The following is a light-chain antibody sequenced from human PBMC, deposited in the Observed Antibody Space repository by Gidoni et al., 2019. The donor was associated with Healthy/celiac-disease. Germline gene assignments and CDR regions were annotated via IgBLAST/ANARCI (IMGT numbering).Light chain of an antibody. CDR1: SSDVGSYTL. CDR3: CSYAGSSAWV. V-gene: IGLV2-23*02. J-gene: IGLJ3*02. Sequence: QSALTQPASVSGSPGQSITISCTGTSSDVGSYTLVSWYQQHPDKAPKLMIYEVSKRSSGVSNRFSGSKSGNTASLTISGLQAEDEADYYCCSYAGSSAWVFGGGTKLTVL. CDR2: EVS.